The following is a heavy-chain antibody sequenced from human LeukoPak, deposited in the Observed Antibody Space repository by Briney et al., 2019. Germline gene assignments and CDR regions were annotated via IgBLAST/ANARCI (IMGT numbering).Heavy chain of an antibody. CDR1: GFTFSSYW. D-gene: IGHD2-15*01. V-gene: IGHV3-74*01. CDR2: INSDGSST. Sequence: GGSLRLSCAASGFTFSSYWMHWVRHAPGKGLVWVSRINSDGSSTSYADSVKGRFTISRDNAKNTLYLQMNSLRAEDTAVYYCARDCSGGSCYSGPGRWYFDLWGRGTLVTVSS. J-gene: IGHJ2*01. CDR3: ARDCSGGSCYSGPGRWYFDL.